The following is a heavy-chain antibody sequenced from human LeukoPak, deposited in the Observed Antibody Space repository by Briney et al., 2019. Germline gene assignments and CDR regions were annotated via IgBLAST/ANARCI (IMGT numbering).Heavy chain of an antibody. CDR3: ARLGYCTNGVCSSSDYFDY. CDR2: IYQSGST. J-gene: IGHJ4*02. Sequence: SETLSLTCAVSGYSISSGYYWGWIRQPPGKGLEWIGSIYQSGSTYYNPSLKSRVTISVDTSKNQFSLKLSSVTAADTAVYYCARLGYCTNGVCSSSDYFDYWGQGTLVTVSS. V-gene: IGHV4-38-2*01. CDR1: GYSISSGYY. D-gene: IGHD2-8*01.